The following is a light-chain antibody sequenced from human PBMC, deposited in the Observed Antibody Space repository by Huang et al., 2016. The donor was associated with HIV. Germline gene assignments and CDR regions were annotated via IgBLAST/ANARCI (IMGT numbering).Light chain of an antibody. Sequence: EIVMTQSPATLSVSPGERAPLPCRASQSVSSNLAWYQQKPGQAPRLLIYGASTRATGIPARFSGSGSGTEFTLTISSLQSEDFAVYYCQQYNNWPGYTFGQGTKLEIK. CDR1: QSVSSN. CDR3: QQYNNWPGYT. CDR2: GAS. V-gene: IGKV3-15*01. J-gene: IGKJ2*01.